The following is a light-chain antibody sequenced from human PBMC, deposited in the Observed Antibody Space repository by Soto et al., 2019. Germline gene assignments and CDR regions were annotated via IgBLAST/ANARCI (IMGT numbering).Light chain of an antibody. J-gene: IGLJ2*01. V-gene: IGLV2-11*01. CDR2: DVS. CDR3: CSYAGSYTPHVV. Sequence: QSVLTQPRSVSGSPGQSVTISCTGTSSDVRGYNYVSWYQQHPGKAPKLMIYDVSKRPSGVPDRFSGSKSGNTASLTISGLQAEDEDDYSCCSYAGSYTPHVVFGGVTKLTVL. CDR1: SSDVRGYNY.